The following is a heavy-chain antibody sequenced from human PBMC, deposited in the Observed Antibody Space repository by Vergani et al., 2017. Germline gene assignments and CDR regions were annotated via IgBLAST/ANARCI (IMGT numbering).Heavy chain of an antibody. J-gene: IGHJ3*02. CDR1: GFTFSSYW. V-gene: IGHV3-7*01. CDR2: IKQDGSEQ. CDR3: ARGWVHLVGATSDGGSGAFDI. D-gene: IGHD1-26*01. Sequence: EVQLVESGGGLVQPGGSLRLSCAASGFTFSSYWMSWVRQAPGKGLEWVANIKQDGSEQYYVDSVKGRFTISRDNAKNSLYLQMNSLRAEDTAVYYCARGWVHLVGATSDGGSGAFDIWGQGTMVTVSS.